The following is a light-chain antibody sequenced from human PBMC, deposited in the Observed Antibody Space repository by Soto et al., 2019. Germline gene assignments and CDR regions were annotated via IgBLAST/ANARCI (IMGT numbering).Light chain of an antibody. V-gene: IGLV2-14*03. Sequence: QSVLTQPASVSGSPGQSITISCTGTSSDVGGYNFVSWYQHHPGKAPKIVIYDVVNRPSRVSNRFSGSKSGNTASLTISGLQAEDEADYYCSSYTSSSTYVFGGGTKVTVL. CDR3: SSYTSSSTYV. CDR1: SSDVGGYNF. J-gene: IGLJ1*01. CDR2: DVV.